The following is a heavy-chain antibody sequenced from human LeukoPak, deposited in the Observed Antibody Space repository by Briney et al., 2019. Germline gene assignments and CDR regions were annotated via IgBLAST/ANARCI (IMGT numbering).Heavy chain of an antibody. CDR1: GFTVSSNY. CDR3: AKFAMTLDY. J-gene: IGHJ4*02. Sequence: GGSLRLSCAASGFTVSSNYMSWVRQALGKGLEWVSVIYSGDNTYYADSVKGRFTISRDISKNTLYLQMNSLRAEDTAVYYCAKFAMTLDYWGQGTLVTVSS. V-gene: IGHV3-66*01. CDR2: IYSGDNT.